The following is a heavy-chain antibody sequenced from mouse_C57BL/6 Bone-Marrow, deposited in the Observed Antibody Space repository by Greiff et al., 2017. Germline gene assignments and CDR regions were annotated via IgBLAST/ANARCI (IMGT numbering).Heavy chain of an antibody. CDR2: ISSGGSYT. CDR3: ARQLLLRPFWFAY. V-gene: IGHV5-6*01. CDR1: GFTFSSYG. Sequence: EVKLVESGGDLVKPGGSLKLSCAASGFTFSSYGMSWVRQTPDKRLEWVATISSGGSYTYYPDSVKGRFAISRDNAKNTLYLQMSSLKSEDTAMYYCARQLLLRPFWFAYWGQGTLVTVSA. J-gene: IGHJ3*01. D-gene: IGHD1-1*01.